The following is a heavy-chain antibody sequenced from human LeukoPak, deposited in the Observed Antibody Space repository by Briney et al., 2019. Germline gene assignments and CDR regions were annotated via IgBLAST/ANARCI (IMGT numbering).Heavy chain of an antibody. CDR2: INPNTGGT. CDR1: GYTFTDYY. J-gene: IGHJ4*02. Sequence: GASVKVSCKASGYTFTDYYIHWVRQAPGQGLEWTGWINPNTGGTSYAQKFQGRVTMTRNTSISTAYMELSSLRSEDTAVYYCASGTSGAQSYWGQGTLVTVSS. D-gene: IGHD3-10*01. V-gene: IGHV1-2*02. CDR3: ASGTSGAQSY.